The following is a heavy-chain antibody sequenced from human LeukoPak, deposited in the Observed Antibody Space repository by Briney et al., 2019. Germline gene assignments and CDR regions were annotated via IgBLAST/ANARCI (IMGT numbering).Heavy chain of an antibody. CDR2: INTNTGNP. J-gene: IGHJ6*02. Sequence: GASVKVSCKASGYTFTSYAMHWVRQAPGQRLEWMGWINTNTGNPTYAQGFTGRFVFSLDTSVSTAYLQISSLEAEDTAVYYCAREPLSSSWSYYYYYGMDVWGQGTTVTVS. V-gene: IGHV7-4-1*02. CDR1: GYTFTSYA. D-gene: IGHD6-13*01. CDR3: AREPLSSSWSYYYYYGMDV.